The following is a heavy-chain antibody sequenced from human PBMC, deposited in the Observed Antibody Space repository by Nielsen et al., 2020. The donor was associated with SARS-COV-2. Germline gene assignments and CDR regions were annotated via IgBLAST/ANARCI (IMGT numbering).Heavy chain of an antibody. CDR3: ARRGHCTNGVCYAAYYYYGMDV. V-gene: IGHV3-11*06. Sequence: WIRQPPGKGLEWVSYISSSSSYTNYADSVKGRFTISRDNAKNSLYLQMNSLRAEDTAVYYCARRGHCTNGVCYAAYYYYGMDVWGQGTTVTVFS. D-gene: IGHD2-8*01. CDR2: ISSSSSYT. J-gene: IGHJ6*02.